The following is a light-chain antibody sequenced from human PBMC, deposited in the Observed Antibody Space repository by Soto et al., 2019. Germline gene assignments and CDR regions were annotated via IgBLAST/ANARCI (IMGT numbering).Light chain of an antibody. CDR3: QQYGSAPWT. CDR1: QSFNSRY. J-gene: IGKJ1*01. V-gene: IGKV3-20*01. CDR2: ATS. Sequence: EIVLAQSPGTLSLSPGDRATLSCRASQSFNSRYLAWFQQRPGQAPRLLIYATSSRAADIPDRFSGSGSGTDFTLTINRLEPEDFAVYYCQQYGSAPWTFGYGTKVEIK.